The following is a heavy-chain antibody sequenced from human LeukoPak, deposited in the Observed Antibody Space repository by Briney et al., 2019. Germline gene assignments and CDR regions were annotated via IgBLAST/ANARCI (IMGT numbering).Heavy chain of an antibody. D-gene: IGHD3-10*01. V-gene: IGHV1-46*01. CDR2: INPSGGST. CDR3: ARDAPVVRGVIIAFDY. Sequence: ASVKFSCKASGYTFTSYYMHWVRQAPGQGLEWMGIINPSGGSTSYAQKFQGRVTMTRDTSTSTVYMELSSLRSEDTAVYYCARDAPVVRGVIIAFDYRGQGTLVTVSS. J-gene: IGHJ4*02. CDR1: GYTFTSYY.